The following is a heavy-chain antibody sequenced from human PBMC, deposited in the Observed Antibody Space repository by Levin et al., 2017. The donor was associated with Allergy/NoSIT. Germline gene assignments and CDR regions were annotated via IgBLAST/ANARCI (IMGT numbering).Heavy chain of an antibody. J-gene: IGHJ4*02. V-gene: IGHV4-30-2*01. CDR1: GGSISSGGYS. CDR2: IYHSGST. CDR3: ARGTCGGDCLREASEFDY. Sequence: LRLSCAVSGGSISSGGYSWSWIRQPPGKGLEWIGYIYHSGSTYYNPSLKSRVTISVDRSKNQFSLKLSSVTAADTAVYYCARGTCGGDCLREASEFDYWGQGTLVTVSS. D-gene: IGHD2-21*02.